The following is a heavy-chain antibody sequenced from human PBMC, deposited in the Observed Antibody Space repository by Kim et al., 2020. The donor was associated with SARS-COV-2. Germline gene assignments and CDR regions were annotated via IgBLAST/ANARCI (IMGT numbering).Heavy chain of an antibody. Sequence: NPSLKSRVTIFLDTSKNQFSLWLSSVTAADTAVYYCAKYEWAVSPAFDYWGQGTLVTVSS. CDR3: AKYEWAVSPAFDY. V-gene: IGHV4-39*01. D-gene: IGHD1-26*01. J-gene: IGHJ4*02.